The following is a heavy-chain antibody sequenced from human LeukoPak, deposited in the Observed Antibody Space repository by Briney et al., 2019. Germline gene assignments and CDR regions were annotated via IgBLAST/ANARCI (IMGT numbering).Heavy chain of an antibody. CDR1: GGSIISYY. J-gene: IGHJ4*02. Sequence: NPSETLSLTCTVSGGSIISYYRSWIRQPPGRGLEWIGYIYYSGSTNYNPSLKSRVTISVDTSRNQFSLKLSSVTAADTAVYYCARGALIVGATSFDYWGQGTLVTVSS. CDR2: IYYSGST. D-gene: IGHD1-26*01. CDR3: ARGALIVGATSFDY. V-gene: IGHV4-59*01.